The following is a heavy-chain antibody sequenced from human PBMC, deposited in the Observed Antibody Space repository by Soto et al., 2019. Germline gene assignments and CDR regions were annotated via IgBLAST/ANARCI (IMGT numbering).Heavy chain of an antibody. CDR2: IIPFHGVT. Sequence: QVQLVQSGAEVKKPGSSVKVSCKASGGTFSPYTINWVRQAPGQGLEWMGRIIPFHGVTNYAQKFQARVTITADKSTSTAYMELGRLRFEDTAMYYCTRDWEITVSTWSFGGFWGRGTLVTVSS. V-gene: IGHV1-69*08. D-gene: IGHD3-10*01. CDR3: TRDWEITVSTWSFGGF. J-gene: IGHJ4*02. CDR1: GGTFSPYT.